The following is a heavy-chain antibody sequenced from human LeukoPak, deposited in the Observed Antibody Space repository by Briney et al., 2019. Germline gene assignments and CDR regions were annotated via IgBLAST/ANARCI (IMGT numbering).Heavy chain of an antibody. D-gene: IGHD5-24*01. CDR2: IYYSGST. V-gene: IGHV4-39*07. Sequence: PSETLSLTCTVSGGSISSSSYYWGWIRQPPGEGLEWIGSIYYSGSTYYNPSLKSRVTISVDTSKNQFSLKLSSVTAADTAVYYCARHDGYNPYWGQGTLVTVSS. CDR1: GGSISSSSYY. J-gene: IGHJ4*02. CDR3: ARHDGYNPY.